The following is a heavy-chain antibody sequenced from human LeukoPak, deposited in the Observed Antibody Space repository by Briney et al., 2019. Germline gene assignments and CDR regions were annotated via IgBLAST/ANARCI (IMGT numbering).Heavy chain of an antibody. CDR2: ISSSSSTI. CDR3: ASVEYSSSSGYYYYYGMDV. J-gene: IGHJ6*02. V-gene: IGHV3-48*01. CDR1: GFTFSSYS. Sequence: GGSLRLSCAASGFTFSSYSMNWVRQAPGKGLEWVSYISSSSSTIYYADSVKGRFTISRDNAKNSLYLQINSLRAEDTAVYYCASVEYSSSSGYYYYYGMDVWGQGTTVTVSS. D-gene: IGHD6-6*01.